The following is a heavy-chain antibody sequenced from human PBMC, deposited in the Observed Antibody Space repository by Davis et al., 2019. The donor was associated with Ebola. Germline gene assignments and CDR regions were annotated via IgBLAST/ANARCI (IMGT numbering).Heavy chain of an antibody. CDR2: INPSGGST. V-gene: IGHV1-46*01. D-gene: IGHD3-10*01. CDR1: GYTFTSYY. J-gene: IGHJ3*02. CDR3: ARDHGSGRTSDPPTDAFDI. Sequence: ASVKVSCKASGYTFTSYYMHWVRQAPGQGLEWMGIINPSGGSTSYAQKFQGRVTMTRDTSTSTVYMELSSLRSEDTAVYYCARDHGSGRTSDPPTDAFDIWGQGTMVTVSS.